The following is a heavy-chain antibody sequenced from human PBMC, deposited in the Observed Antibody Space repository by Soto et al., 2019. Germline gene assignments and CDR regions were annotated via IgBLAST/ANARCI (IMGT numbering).Heavy chain of an antibody. J-gene: IGHJ5*02. Sequence: GGSLRFSCAASGFTFSSYSMNWVRQAPGKGLEWVSSISSSSSYIYYADSVKGRFTISRDNAKNSLYLQMNSLRAEDTAVYYCARAAAIVVVVADWFDPWGQGTLVTVSS. CDR2: ISSSSSYI. CDR1: GFTFSSYS. V-gene: IGHV3-21*01. CDR3: ARAAAIVVVVADWFDP. D-gene: IGHD2-15*01.